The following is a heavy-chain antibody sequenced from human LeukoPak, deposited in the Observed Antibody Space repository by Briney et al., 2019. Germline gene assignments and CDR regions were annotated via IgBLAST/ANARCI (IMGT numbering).Heavy chain of an antibody. J-gene: IGHJ4*02. CDR3: ARGKRGWLQLRYFDY. CDR1: GGSFSGYY. CDR2: INHSGST. Sequence: PSETLSLTCAVYGGSFSGYYWSWIRQPPGKGLEWIGEINHSGSTNYNPSLKSRVTISVDTSKNQFSLKLSSVTAAGTAVYYCARGKRGWLQLRYFDYWGQGTLVTVSS. V-gene: IGHV4-34*01. D-gene: IGHD5-24*01.